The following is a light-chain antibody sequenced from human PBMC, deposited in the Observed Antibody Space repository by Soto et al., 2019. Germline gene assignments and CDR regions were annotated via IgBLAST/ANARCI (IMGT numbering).Light chain of an antibody. Sequence: DIQMTQSPSSLSASVGYRFTITCRASQSITNFLNWYQQKPGIAPKLLIYAASSLQSGVPSRFSGSRSGTDFTLTISSLQPEDFATYYCQQSYSFPFTFAEGTKVDIK. CDR3: QQSYSFPFT. CDR1: QSITNF. CDR2: AAS. J-gene: IGKJ4*01. V-gene: IGKV1-39*01.